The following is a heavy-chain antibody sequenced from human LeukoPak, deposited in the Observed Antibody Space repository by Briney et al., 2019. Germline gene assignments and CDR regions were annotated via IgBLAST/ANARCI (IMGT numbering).Heavy chain of an antibody. V-gene: IGHV3-7*05. D-gene: IGHD3-3*01. Sequence: GGSLRLSSAASVFSSSSHWMFWVGHAPGRGRGWVANIKQDGSEKYYVDSVRGRFTISRDNAKNSLYLQMNSLRAEDTAIYYCARYYDFWSSIDYWGQGTLVTVSS. J-gene: IGHJ4*02. CDR2: IKQDGSEK. CDR1: VFSSSSHW. CDR3: ARYYDFWSSIDY.